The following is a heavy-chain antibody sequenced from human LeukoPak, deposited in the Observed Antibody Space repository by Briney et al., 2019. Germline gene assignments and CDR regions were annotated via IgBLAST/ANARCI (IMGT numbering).Heavy chain of an antibody. CDR1: GGSISYGGYY. D-gene: IGHD4-23*01. V-gene: IGHV4-31*03. J-gene: IGHJ4*02. CDR3: ARVGAVTTVVTMYYLDY. Sequence: PSETPSLTCTVPGGSISYGGYYWSWIRQHPGKGLEWIGHIYNTGSTYYNPSLKSRVTISMDTSKNQFSLKLTSVTAADTAVYYCARVGAVTTVVTMYYLDYWGQGTLVTVSS. CDR2: IYNTGST.